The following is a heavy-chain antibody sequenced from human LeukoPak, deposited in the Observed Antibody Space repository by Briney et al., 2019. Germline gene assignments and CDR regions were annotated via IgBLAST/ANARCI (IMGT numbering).Heavy chain of an antibody. CDR2: IIPIFGTA. V-gene: IGHV1-69*13. Sequence: SVKVSCKASGGTFSSYAISWVRQAPGQGLEWMGGIIPIFGTANYAQKFQGRVTITADESTSTAYMELSSLRSEDTAVYYCAREPSDCVGPKVYNWFDPWGQGTLVTVSS. CDR3: AREPSDCVGPKVYNWFDP. J-gene: IGHJ5*02. CDR1: GGTFSSYA. D-gene: IGHD1-26*01.